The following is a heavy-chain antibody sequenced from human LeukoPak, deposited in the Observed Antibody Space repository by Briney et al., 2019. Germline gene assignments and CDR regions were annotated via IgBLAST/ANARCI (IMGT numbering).Heavy chain of an antibody. D-gene: IGHD3-3*01. CDR3: ARTDFWSGSLFGY. J-gene: IGHJ4*02. Sequence: SETLSLTCTVSGGSISSYYWSWIRQPPGKGLEWIGYIYYSGSTNYNPSLKSRVTISVDTSKNQFSLKLSSVTAADTAVYYCARTDFWSGSLFGYWGQGTLVTVSS. CDR1: GGSISSYY. V-gene: IGHV4-59*01. CDR2: IYYSGST.